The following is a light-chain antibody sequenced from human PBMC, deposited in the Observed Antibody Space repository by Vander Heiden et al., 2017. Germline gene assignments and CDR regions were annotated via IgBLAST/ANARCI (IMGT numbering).Light chain of an antibody. CDR1: QSISSY. CDR3: PQSYSTPPLT. CDR2: AAS. J-gene: IGKJ4*01. Sequence: DIQMTQSPSSLSASVGDRVTITCRASQSISSYLNWYQQKPGKAPKLLIYAASSLQSGVPSRFSGSGSGTDFTLTISSRQPEDFATYYCPQSYSTPPLTFGGGTKVEIK. V-gene: IGKV1-39*01.